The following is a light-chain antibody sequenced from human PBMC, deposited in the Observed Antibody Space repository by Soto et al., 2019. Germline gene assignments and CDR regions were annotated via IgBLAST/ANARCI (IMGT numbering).Light chain of an antibody. CDR1: SSDVGSYNL. V-gene: IGLV2-23*01. J-gene: IGLJ1*01. Sequence: ALTQPASVSGSPGQSITISCSGTSSDVGSYNLVSWYQQHPGKAPKLMIYEGSKRPSGVSDRLSGSKSGNRASLTISGLQAEDEADYYCCSYAGSSTYVFGTGTKVTVL. CDR2: EGS. CDR3: CSYAGSSTYV.